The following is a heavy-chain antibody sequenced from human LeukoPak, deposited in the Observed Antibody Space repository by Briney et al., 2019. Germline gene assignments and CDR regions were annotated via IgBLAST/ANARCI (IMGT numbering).Heavy chain of an antibody. Sequence: GGSLRLSCAASGFTFSSYGMHWVRQAPGKGLEWVAVISYDGSNKYYADSVKGRFTISRDNPKNTLYLQMNSLRAEDTAVYYCARDQRWQQVAREATSSMDVWGQGTTVTVSS. D-gene: IGHD6-13*01. V-gene: IGHV3-30*03. CDR3: ARDQRWQQVAREATSSMDV. CDR1: GFTFSSYG. J-gene: IGHJ6*02. CDR2: ISYDGSNK.